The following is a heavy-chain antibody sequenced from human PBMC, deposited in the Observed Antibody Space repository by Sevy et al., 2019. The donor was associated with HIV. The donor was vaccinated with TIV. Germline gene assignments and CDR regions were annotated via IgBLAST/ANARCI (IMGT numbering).Heavy chain of an antibody. Sequence: SETLSLTCAVSDGSISSGIYSWNWIRQPPGKGLEWIGYIYHTGNTYYNPSLKSRVTISIDTSKNQFSLEMNSVTAADTAIYYCSRDGGTLTTPGAFDIWGQGTMVTVSS. CDR2: IYHTGNT. J-gene: IGHJ3*02. CDR1: DGSISSGIYS. CDR3: SRDGGTLTTPGAFDI. D-gene: IGHD4-17*01. V-gene: IGHV4-30-2*01.